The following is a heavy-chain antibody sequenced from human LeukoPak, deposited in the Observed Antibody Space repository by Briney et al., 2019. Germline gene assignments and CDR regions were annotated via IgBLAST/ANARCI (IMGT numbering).Heavy chain of an antibody. D-gene: IGHD3-10*01. CDR2: IYSDGRT. Sequence: GGSLRLSCAASGFAVSRNYMNWVRQAPGKGLEWVSVIYSDGRTYYADSVKGRFTISRDISKNTLFLQMTSLRAEDTAVYYCAKVKGWYGEGYFDYWGQGSLVTVSS. CDR1: GFAVSRNY. CDR3: AKVKGWYGEGYFDY. V-gene: IGHV3-53*01. J-gene: IGHJ4*02.